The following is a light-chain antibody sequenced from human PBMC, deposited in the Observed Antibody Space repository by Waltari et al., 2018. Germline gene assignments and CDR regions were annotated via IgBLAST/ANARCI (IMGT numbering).Light chain of an antibody. CDR3: SSYTSSSTYVG. CDR1: RRDLDNYNY. Sequence: QSALTQPASVSGSPGQSITLSCPGTRRDLDNYNYVSWYQQHPDKAPKLMIYEVSNRPAGVSNRFSGSKSGNTASLTISGLQAADEADYYCSSYTSSSTYVGFGGGTKLTVL. V-gene: IGLV2-14*01. CDR2: EVS. J-gene: IGLJ2*01.